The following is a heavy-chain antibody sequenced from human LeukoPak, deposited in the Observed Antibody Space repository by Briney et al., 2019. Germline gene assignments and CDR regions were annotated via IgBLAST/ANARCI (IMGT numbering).Heavy chain of an antibody. D-gene: IGHD1-26*01. V-gene: IGHV3-30*04. Sequence: GGSLRLSCAASGFTFSSYAMHWVRQAPGKGLEWVALISYDGSNKYYADSVKGRFTISRDNSKNTLYLQMNSLRADDTAVYYCARDLGSIVGATTPYFDYWGQGTLVTVSS. CDR3: ARDLGSIVGATTPYFDY. CDR2: ISYDGSNK. CDR1: GFTFSSYA. J-gene: IGHJ4*02.